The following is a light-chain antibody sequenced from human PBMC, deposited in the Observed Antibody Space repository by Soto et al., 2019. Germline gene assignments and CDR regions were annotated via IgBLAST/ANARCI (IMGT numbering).Light chain of an antibody. CDR2: GAS. CDR1: QSVSGSY. CDR3: QQYGDSPLT. Sequence: EIVLTQSPGTLSLSPGERVTLSCRASQSVSGSYLAWYQQKPGQAPRLLIYGASSRATGIPDRFSGSGSGTDFTLTISRLEPEDFAVYHCQQYGDSPLTFGGGTKVDIK. V-gene: IGKV3-20*01. J-gene: IGKJ4*01.